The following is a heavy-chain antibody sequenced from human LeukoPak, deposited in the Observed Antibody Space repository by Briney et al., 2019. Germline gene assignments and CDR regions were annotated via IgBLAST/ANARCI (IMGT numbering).Heavy chain of an antibody. Sequence: GGSLRLSCAASGFSFSNYVMTWVRQAPGKGLEWVSTIGESRNNTYYADPVKGRFTISRDNSKNTLHLQMNSLRDEDTAVYYCARKAGYYYGSGDYWGQGTLVTVSS. CDR1: GFSFSNYV. D-gene: IGHD3-10*01. J-gene: IGHJ4*02. CDR3: ARKAGYYYGSGDY. V-gene: IGHV3-23*01. CDR2: IGESRNNT.